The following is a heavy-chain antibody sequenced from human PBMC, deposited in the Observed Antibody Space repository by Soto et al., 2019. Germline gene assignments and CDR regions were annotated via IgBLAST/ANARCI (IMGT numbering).Heavy chain of an antibody. J-gene: IGHJ6*02. Sequence: SLRLSCSASGFTFSEYYMTWIRQAPGKGLEWVSYISSSGSYTNYADSVKGRFTISRDNAKNSLYLQMNSLRAEDTAVYYCARTYCGGDCYPTPRYYGMDVWGQGTTVTVSS. D-gene: IGHD2-21*02. CDR2: ISSSGSYT. V-gene: IGHV3-11*06. CDR1: GFTFSEYY. CDR3: ARTYCGGDCYPTPRYYGMDV.